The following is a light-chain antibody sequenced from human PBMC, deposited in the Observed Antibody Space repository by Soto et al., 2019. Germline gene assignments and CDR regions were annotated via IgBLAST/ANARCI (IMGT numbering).Light chain of an antibody. Sequence: EIEMTQYPATLSVSPGERATLSCRASQSLGTNLAWFQQKPGQVPRLLIHGASTRTTGIPARFSSSGTRTDFILTTSSLQSEDFAVYYCQQYNQWPRTFGQGTKV. J-gene: IGKJ1*01. V-gene: IGKV3-15*01. CDR1: QSLGTN. CDR2: GAS. CDR3: QQYNQWPRT.